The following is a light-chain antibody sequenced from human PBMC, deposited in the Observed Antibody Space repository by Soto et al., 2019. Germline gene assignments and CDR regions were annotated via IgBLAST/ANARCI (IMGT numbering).Light chain of an antibody. Sequence: EIVMTQSPATLSVSPGERATLSCRASQSVSSNLAWYQQKPGQAPRLLIYGASIRATGIPARFSGSGSGTEFTLTISSLQSEDYAVYYCQQYNKWPHTFGGGTKV. CDR3: QQYNKWPHT. CDR1: QSVSSN. J-gene: IGKJ4*01. CDR2: GAS. V-gene: IGKV3D-15*01.